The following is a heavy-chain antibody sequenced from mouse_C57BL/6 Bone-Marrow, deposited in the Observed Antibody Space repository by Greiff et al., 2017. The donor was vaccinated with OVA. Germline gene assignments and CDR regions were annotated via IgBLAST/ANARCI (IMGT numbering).Heavy chain of an antibody. V-gene: IGHV14-4*01. CDR3: TTITTVVAHYAMDY. J-gene: IGHJ4*01. D-gene: IGHD1-1*01. Sequence: VHVKQSGAELVRPGASVKLSCTASGFNIKDDYMHWVKQRPEQGLEWIGWIDPENGDTEYASEFQGKATITADTSSNTAYLQLSSLTSEDTAVYYCTTITTVVAHYAMDYWGQGTSVTVSS. CDR1: GFNIKDDY. CDR2: IDPENGDT.